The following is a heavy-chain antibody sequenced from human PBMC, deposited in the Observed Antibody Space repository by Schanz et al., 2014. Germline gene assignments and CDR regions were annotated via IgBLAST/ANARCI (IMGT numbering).Heavy chain of an antibody. CDR1: GASISSNNW. CDR2: IFHTGST. Sequence: QVQLQESGPGLLKPSGTLSLTCAVSGASISSNNWWTWVRQSPGKGLDWIGEIFHTGSTYYNPSLKSRVTISVDTSKNQFSLNLISVTAADTAVYYCARQGIGYQHGRYYYYMDVWGRGTTVTVSS. CDR3: ARQGIGYQHGRYYYYMDV. J-gene: IGHJ6*03. D-gene: IGHD2-2*01. V-gene: IGHV4-4*02.